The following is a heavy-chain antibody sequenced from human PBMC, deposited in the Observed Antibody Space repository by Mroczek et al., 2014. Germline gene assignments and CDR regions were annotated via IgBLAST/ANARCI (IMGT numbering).Heavy chain of an antibody. CDR3: ARTYYYGSGSPKKQPRYPIYYYYYMDV. CDR2: IIPIFGTA. V-gene: IGHV1-69*01. D-gene: IGHD3-10*01. CDR1: GGTFSSYA. Sequence: VQLVESGAEVKKPGSSVKVSCKASGGTFSSYAISWVRQAPGQGLEWMGGIIPIFGTANYAQKFQGRVTITADESTSTAYMELSSLRSEDTAVYYCARTYYYGSGSPKKQPRYPIYYYYYMDVWGKGTTVTVSS. J-gene: IGHJ6*03.